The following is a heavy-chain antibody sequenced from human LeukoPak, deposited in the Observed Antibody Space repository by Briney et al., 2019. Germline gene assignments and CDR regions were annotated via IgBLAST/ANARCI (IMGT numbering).Heavy chain of an antibody. V-gene: IGHV3-48*04. CDR3: ARDVAYYDSSGYR. Sequence: GGSLRLSCAASGFTFRSYSMNWVRQAPGKGLEWVSYISSSSSTIYYADSVKGRFTISRDNAKNSLYLQMNSLRAEDTAVYYCARDVAYYDSSGYRWGQGTLVTVSS. CDR2: ISSSSSTI. CDR1: GFTFRSYS. J-gene: IGHJ4*02. D-gene: IGHD3-22*01.